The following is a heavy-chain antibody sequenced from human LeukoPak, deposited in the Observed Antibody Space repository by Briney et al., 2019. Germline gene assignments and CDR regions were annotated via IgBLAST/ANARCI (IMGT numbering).Heavy chain of an antibody. CDR1: GVTLSDHH. Sequence: PGGSLRPSCAASGVTLSDHHMDWVRQAPGKGLEWVGRTRDKARRYMTEYAASVKGRFTISRDDSQNSLYLQMNSLETEDTAVYYCTRDGGEGDNSAFDIWGQGTVVTVSS. V-gene: IGHV3-72*01. CDR3: TRDGGEGDNSAFDI. D-gene: IGHD3-16*01. J-gene: IGHJ3*02. CDR2: TRDKARRYMT.